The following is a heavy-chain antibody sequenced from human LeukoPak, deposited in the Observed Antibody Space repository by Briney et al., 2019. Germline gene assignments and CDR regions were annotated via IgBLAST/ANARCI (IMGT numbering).Heavy chain of an antibody. CDR3: AKGLYDYVWGSYAFDI. Sequence: GGSLRLSCTVSGFTVSSNSMSWVRQAPGKGLEWVSFIYSDNTHYSDSVKGRFTISRDNSKNTLYLQMNSLRAEDTAVYYCAKGLYDYVWGSYAFDIWGQGTMVTVSS. CDR1: GFTVSSNS. D-gene: IGHD3-16*01. CDR2: IYSDNT. V-gene: IGHV3-53*01. J-gene: IGHJ3*02.